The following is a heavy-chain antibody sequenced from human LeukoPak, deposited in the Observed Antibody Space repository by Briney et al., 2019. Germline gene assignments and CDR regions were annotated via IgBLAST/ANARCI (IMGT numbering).Heavy chain of an antibody. Sequence: PGGSLRLSCAASGFTFNTYTMNWVRQAPGKGLEWVSYISGSSGIIDYADSVRGRFTISRDNAKNSLYLQINSLRAEDTAVYYCARSSYSSSSSVWGQGTMVTVSS. CDR3: ARSSYSSSSSV. CDR1: GFTFNTYT. J-gene: IGHJ3*01. V-gene: IGHV3-48*04. D-gene: IGHD6-6*01. CDR2: ISGSSGII.